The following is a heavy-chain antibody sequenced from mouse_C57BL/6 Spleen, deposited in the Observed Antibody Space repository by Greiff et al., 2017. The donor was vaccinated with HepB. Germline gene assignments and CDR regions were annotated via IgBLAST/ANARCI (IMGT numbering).Heavy chain of an antibody. Sequence: EVKLVESGGDLVKPGGSLKLSCAASGFTFSSYGMSWVRQTPDKRLEWVATISSGGSYTYYPDSLKGRFTISRDNAKNTLYLQMSSLKSEDTAMYYCARHKGDYDWFAYWGQGTLVTVSA. J-gene: IGHJ3*01. CDR3: ARHKGDYDWFAY. CDR2: ISSGGSYT. D-gene: IGHD2-4*01. V-gene: IGHV5-6*02. CDR1: GFTFSSYG.